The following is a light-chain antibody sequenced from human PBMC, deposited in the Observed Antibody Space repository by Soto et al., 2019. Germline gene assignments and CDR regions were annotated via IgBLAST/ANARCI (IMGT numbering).Light chain of an antibody. J-gene: IGKJ5*01. Sequence: EIVLTQSPGTLSLSPGERATLFCRASQSVSSSYLAWYQQKPGQAPRLLIYGASSMATGIPDRFSGSGCGTALSLTITRLELEDFDVYYCQQYTISPPIAFGQGTRME. CDR1: QSVSSSY. CDR3: QQYTISPPIA. CDR2: GAS. V-gene: IGKV3-20*01.